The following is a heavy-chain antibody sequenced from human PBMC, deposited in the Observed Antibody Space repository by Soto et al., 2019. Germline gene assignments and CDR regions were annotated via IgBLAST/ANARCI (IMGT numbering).Heavy chain of an antibody. CDR2: IWYDGTNK. CDR1: GFTFSNYG. Sequence: QVQLVESGGGVVQPGGSLRLSCAASGFTFSNYGMHWVRQAPGKRLESVAVIWYDGTNKYYADSVKGRFTISRDKSKNTLYLQMNSLRAEDTAVYSCARDYSRYYGMDVWGQGTTVTFSS. V-gene: IGHV3-33*01. D-gene: IGHD2-15*01. J-gene: IGHJ6*02. CDR3: ARDYSRYYGMDV.